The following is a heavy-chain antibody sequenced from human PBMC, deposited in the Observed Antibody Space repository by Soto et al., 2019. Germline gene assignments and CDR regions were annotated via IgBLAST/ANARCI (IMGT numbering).Heavy chain of an antibody. Sequence: TLSLTCAVSGGSISSGGYYWSWIRQHPGKGLEWIGYINYIGSAYYHPSLKSRVTISVDTSKNQFSLKLSSVTAADTAVYYCARHKSDYAIPNWFDPWGQGTLVTVSS. CDR3: ARHKSDYAIPNWFDP. V-gene: IGHV4-31*11. CDR2: INYIGSA. CDR1: GGSISSGGYY. D-gene: IGHD4-17*01. J-gene: IGHJ5*02.